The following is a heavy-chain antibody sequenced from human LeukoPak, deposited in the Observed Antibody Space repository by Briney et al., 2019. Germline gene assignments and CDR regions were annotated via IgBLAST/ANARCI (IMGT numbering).Heavy chain of an antibody. J-gene: IGHJ5*02. CDR2: IIPIFGTA. Sequence: SVNVSCKASGGTFSSYAISWVRQAPGQGLEWMGGIIPIFGTANYAQKFQGRVTITADESTSTAYMELSSLRSGDTAVYYCASRYCGGDCYWFDPWGQGTLVTVSS. CDR3: ASRYCGGDCYWFDP. D-gene: IGHD2-21*02. V-gene: IGHV1-69*13. CDR1: GGTFSSYA.